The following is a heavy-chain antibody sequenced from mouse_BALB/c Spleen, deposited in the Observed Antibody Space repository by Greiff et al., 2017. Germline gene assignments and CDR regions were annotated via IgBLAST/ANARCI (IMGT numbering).Heavy chain of an antibody. CDR3: ARGYGYDGGAMDY. Sequence: VQLVESGPGLVAPSQSLSITCTVSGFSLTGYGVNWVRQPPGKGLEWLGMIWGDGSTDYNSALKSRLSISKDNSKSQVFLKMNSLQTDDTARYYCARGYGYDGGAMDYWGQGTSVTVSS. J-gene: IGHJ4*01. V-gene: IGHV2-6-7*01. D-gene: IGHD2-2*01. CDR2: IWGDGST. CDR1: GFSLTGYG.